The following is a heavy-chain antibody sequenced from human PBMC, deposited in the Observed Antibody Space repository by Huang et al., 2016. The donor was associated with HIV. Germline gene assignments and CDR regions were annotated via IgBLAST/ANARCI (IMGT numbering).Heavy chain of an antibody. Sequence: QVHLEESGGGVVQPGRPLRLSCTASGFMFSTFGIDWVRQAPGKRLEWVAGISNDGSRKYYVDSVKGRFTISRDNSKIIVYLQMNSLRPEDTAVYYCAKPSGDYEFFDFWGQGTVVTVSS. D-gene: IGHD4-17*01. CDR2: ISNDGSRK. J-gene: IGHJ4*02. CDR1: GFMFSTFG. V-gene: IGHV3-30*18. CDR3: AKPSGDYEFFDF.